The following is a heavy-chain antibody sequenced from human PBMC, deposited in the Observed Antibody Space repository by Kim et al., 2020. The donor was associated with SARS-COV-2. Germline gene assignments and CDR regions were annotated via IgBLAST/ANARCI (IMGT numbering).Heavy chain of an antibody. CDR3: ARESGWYGNNYGMDV. CDR2: IWYDGTKK. CDR1: GFPFSSYG. D-gene: IGHD6-13*01. J-gene: IGHJ6*02. Sequence: GGSLRLSCEASGFPFSSYGMHWVRQAPGKGLEWVAVIWYDGTKKYHEDSVKGRFTISRDNSNNTVHLQMTSLRVEDTAMYYCARESGWYGNNYGMDVWGQGTTVTVAS. V-gene: IGHV3-33*01.